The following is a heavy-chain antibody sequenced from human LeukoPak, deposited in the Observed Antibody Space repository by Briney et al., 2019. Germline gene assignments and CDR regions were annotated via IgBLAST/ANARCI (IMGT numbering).Heavy chain of an antibody. V-gene: IGHV1-2*02. CDR1: GYTSSGYS. CDR3: AKNGSPGWFYFDY. J-gene: IGHJ4*02. D-gene: IGHD6-19*01. CDR2: INPSSGGT. Sequence: ASVKLSCKASGYTSSGYSMRWVRQAPGQGLEWMGWINPSSGGTKYALKFQGRVTMTRDTSIGTVYMELNRLRSDDTAVYYCAKNGSPGWFYFDYWGQGTLVTVSS.